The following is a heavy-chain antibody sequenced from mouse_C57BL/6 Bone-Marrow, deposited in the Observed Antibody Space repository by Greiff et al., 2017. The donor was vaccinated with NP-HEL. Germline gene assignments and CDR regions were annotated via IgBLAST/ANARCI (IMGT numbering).Heavy chain of an antibody. V-gene: IGHV1-64*01. CDR2: IHPNSGST. J-gene: IGHJ2*01. CDR1: GYTFTSYW. D-gene: IGHD1-1*01. CDR3: ARWGYYGSSFDY. Sequence: QVQLQQPGAELVKPGASVKLSCKASGYTFTSYWMHWVKQRPGRGLEWIGMIHPNSGSTNYNEKFKSKATLTVDKSSSTAYMQLSSLTSEDSAVYYCARWGYYGSSFDYWGQGTTLTVSS.